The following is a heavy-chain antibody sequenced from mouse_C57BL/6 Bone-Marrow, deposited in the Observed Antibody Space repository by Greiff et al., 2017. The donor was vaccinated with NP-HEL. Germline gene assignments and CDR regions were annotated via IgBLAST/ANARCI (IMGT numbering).Heavy chain of an antibody. CDR2: IYPRSGNT. Sequence: VQLQQSGAELARPGASVKLSCTASGYTFTSYGISWVKQRTGQGLEWIGEIYPRSGNTYYNEKFKGKATLTADKSSSTAYMELRSLTSEDSAVYFCARRGYYYFDYWGQGTTLTVSS. CDR1: GYTFTSYG. J-gene: IGHJ2*01. V-gene: IGHV1-81*01. CDR3: ARRGYYYFDY.